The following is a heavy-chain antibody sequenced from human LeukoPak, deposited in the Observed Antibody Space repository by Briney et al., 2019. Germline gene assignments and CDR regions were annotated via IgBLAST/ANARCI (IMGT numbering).Heavy chain of an antibody. Sequence: ASVKVSCKASGYTFTSYAMNWVRQAPGQGLEWMGWINTNTGNPTYAQGFTGRFVFSLDTSVSTAYLQISSLKAEDTAVYYCARLPSRITMVRGSEKDNDYWGQGTLVTVFS. J-gene: IGHJ4*02. CDR3: ARLPSRITMVRGSEKDNDY. CDR1: GYTFTSYA. V-gene: IGHV7-4-1*02. D-gene: IGHD3-10*01. CDR2: INTNTGNP.